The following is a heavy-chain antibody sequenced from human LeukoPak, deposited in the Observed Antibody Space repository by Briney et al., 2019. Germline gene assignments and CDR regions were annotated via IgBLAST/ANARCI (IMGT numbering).Heavy chain of an antibody. Sequence: GGSLRLSCAASRFTFSSYWMSWVRQAPGKGLEWVANIKQDGSEKYYVDSVKGRFTISRDNAKNLLSLQMNSLRAEDTAVYYCARTAYWGQGTLVTVPS. CDR2: IKQDGSEK. J-gene: IGHJ4*02. D-gene: IGHD2-21*02. V-gene: IGHV3-7*01. CDR1: RFTFSSYW. CDR3: ARTAY.